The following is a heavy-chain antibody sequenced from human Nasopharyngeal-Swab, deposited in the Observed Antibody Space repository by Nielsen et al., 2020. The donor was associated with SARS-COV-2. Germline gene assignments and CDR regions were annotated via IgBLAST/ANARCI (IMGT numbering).Heavy chain of an antibody. J-gene: IGHJ4*02. D-gene: IGHD2-2*01. CDR2: ISVSSLTT. Sequence: GESLKISCAVSGFPLKNYNMIWVRQAPGKGLEWLSYISVSSLTTYYADSVKGRFTISRDNAKNTLYLQINSLRVEDTAVYYCARWRGSTTWYFASWGQGTLVTVSS. V-gene: IGHV3-48*04. CDR3: ARWRGSTTWYFAS. CDR1: GFPLKNYN.